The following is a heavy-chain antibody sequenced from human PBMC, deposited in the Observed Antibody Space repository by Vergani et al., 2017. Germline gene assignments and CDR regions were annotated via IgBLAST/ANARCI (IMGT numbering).Heavy chain of an antibody. CDR3: ARGMRPTGSHYFDY. V-gene: IGHV4-34*01. Sequence: QVQLQQWGAGLLKPSDTLSLTCAVSGGPFSGYYWSWIRQFPGKGLEWIGEINHESNINYNPSLKSRVSISADTSKNSFSLNISSVTVADTALYYCARGMRPTGSHYFDYWGPGTLVAVS. J-gene: IGHJ4*02. D-gene: IGHD3-9*01. CDR2: INHESNI. CDR1: GGPFSGYY.